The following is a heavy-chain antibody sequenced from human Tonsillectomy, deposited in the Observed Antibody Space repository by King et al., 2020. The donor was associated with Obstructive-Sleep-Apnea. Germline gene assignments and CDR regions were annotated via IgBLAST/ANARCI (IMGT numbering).Heavy chain of an antibody. D-gene: IGHD4-17*01. CDR1: GFTFSNYG. V-gene: IGHV3-64*01. Sequence: DVQLVESGGGLVQPGGSLRLSCAASGFTFSNYGIHWVRQAPGKGLENVSAINNNGGSTNYASSVKGRFTSSRDNSKNTLYLQMGSLRVEDMAVYYCARGDGNGDYWNYYYYGMDVWGQGTTVTVSS. CDR3: ARGDGNGDYWNYYYYGMDV. J-gene: IGHJ6*02. CDR2: INNNGGST.